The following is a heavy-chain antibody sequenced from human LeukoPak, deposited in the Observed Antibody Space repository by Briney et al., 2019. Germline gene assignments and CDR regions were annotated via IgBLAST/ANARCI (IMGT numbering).Heavy chain of an antibody. D-gene: IGHD5-24*01. V-gene: IGHV3-21*01. J-gene: IGHJ4*02. CDR3: AREVEMAHVDY. CDR1: GFTFSSYS. Sequence: GGSLRLSCAASGFTFSSYSMNWVRQAPGKGLEGVSTVSSSSSYVYYADSVKGGFTVSRDNAKNTMYMQMDSLRAEDTAVYYCAREVEMAHVDYWGQGTLVTVSS. CDR2: VSSSSSYV.